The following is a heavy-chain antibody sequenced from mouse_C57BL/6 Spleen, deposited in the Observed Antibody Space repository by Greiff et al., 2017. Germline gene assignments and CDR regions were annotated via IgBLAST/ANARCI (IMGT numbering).Heavy chain of an antibody. Sequence: EVKLVESGEGLVKPGGSLKLSCAASGFTFSSYAMSWVRQTPEKRLEWVAYISSGGDYIYYADTVKGRFTISRDNARNTLYLQMSSLKSEDTAMYYCTRDQDRVYAMDYWGQGTSVTVSS. D-gene: IGHD2-14*01. CDR3: TRDQDRVYAMDY. CDR2: ISSGGDYI. V-gene: IGHV5-9-1*02. CDR1: GFTFSSYA. J-gene: IGHJ4*01.